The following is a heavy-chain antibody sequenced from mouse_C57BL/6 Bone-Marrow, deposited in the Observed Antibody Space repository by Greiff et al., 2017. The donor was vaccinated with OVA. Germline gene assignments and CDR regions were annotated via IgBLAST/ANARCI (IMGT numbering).Heavy chain of an antibody. V-gene: IGHV1-53*01. CDR3: ARPVVATPYAMDY. CDR1: GYTFTSYW. D-gene: IGHD1-1*01. Sequence: VQLQQPGTELVKPGASVKLPCKASGYTFTSYWMHWVKQRPGQGLEWIGNINPSNGGTNYNEKFKSKATLTVDKSSSTAYMQLSSLTSEDSAVYYGARPVVATPYAMDYWGQGTSVTVSS. CDR2: INPSNGGT. J-gene: IGHJ4*01.